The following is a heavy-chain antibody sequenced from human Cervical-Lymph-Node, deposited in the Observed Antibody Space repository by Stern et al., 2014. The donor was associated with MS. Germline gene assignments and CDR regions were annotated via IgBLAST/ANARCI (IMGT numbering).Heavy chain of an antibody. V-gene: IGHV2-5*02. D-gene: IGHD1-7*01. CDR3: AHSLGGVSGTSSGMDV. CDR2: ICGDDDD. Sequence: QITLKESGPSLVRPTQTVTLTCTVSGFSLSADGVGVGWLRQAPGKALEWLALICGDDDDRYIQSLKDRLTIKKDPSENQVVLTMTDLDPGDTGTYYCAHSLGGVSGTSSGMDVWGQGTTVTVSS. J-gene: IGHJ6*02. CDR1: GFSLSADGVG.